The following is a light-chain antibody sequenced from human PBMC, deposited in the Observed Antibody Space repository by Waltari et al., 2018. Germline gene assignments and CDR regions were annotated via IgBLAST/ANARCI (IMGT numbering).Light chain of an antibody. Sequence: DIQMTQSPSTLSTSIGDRVTITCRASPTISSWLAWYQQKPGKDPKLLINTASSLESGVPSGFSGSGSGTEFTLTISSLQPDDFATYYCQQYDRLPVTFGQGTKLEIK. V-gene: IGKV1-5*03. CDR3: QQYDRLPVT. CDR2: TAS. J-gene: IGKJ2*01. CDR1: PTISSW.